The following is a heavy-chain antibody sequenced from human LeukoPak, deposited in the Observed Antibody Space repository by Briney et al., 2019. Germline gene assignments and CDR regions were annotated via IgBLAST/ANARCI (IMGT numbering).Heavy chain of an antibody. Sequence: GGSLRLSCAASGFTFSSYSMNWVRQAPGKGLEWVSYISSSSNTIYYADSVKGRFTISRDNAKNSLYLQMNSLRDEDTAVYFCSRVPFIVGPTARWAGRGYFDYWGQGTLVTVSS. D-gene: IGHD1-26*01. CDR2: ISSSSNTI. J-gene: IGHJ4*02. CDR1: GFTFSSYS. V-gene: IGHV3-48*02. CDR3: SRVPFIVGPTARWAGRGYFDY.